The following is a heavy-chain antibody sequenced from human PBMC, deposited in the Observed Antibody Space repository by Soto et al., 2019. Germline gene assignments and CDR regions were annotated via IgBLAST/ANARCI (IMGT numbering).Heavy chain of an antibody. CDR2: ISGTGGST. J-gene: IGHJ4*02. CDR3: AKDKGGRYCSRTSCLYSFDY. Sequence: GGSLRLSCAASGFTFSSYAMSWVRQAPGKGLDWVSAISGTGGSTDYADSVKGRFTISRDNSKNTLYLEMNSLRAEDTAVYYCAKDKGGRYCSRTSCLYSFDYWGQGTLVTVSS. CDR1: GFTFSSYA. V-gene: IGHV3-23*01. D-gene: IGHD2-2*01.